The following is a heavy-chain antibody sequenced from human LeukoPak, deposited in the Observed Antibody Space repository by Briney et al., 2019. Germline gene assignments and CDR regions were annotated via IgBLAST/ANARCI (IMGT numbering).Heavy chain of an antibody. CDR1: GGSISNYY. CDR2: IYTSGST. D-gene: IGHD3-22*01. CDR3: ARDAYYYDTRGHYLSDY. J-gene: IGHJ4*02. Sequence: SETLSLTCTVSGGSISNYYGSCIRQPAGKGLEWIGRIYTSGSTYYNPSLTSRVTMSVDTSKNQFSLTLSSVTAADTAVYYCARDAYYYDTRGHYLSDYWGQGTLVTVSS. V-gene: IGHV4-4*07.